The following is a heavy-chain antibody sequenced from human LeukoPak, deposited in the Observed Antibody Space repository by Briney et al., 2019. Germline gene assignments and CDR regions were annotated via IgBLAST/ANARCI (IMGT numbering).Heavy chain of an antibody. V-gene: IGHV3-66*01. J-gene: IGHJ4*02. CDR2: IYSGGST. D-gene: IGHD6-13*01. CDR3: AYSSSWRKFDY. CDR1: EFTFSSYS. Sequence: GGSLRLSCAASEFTFSSYSMNWVRQAPGKGLEWVSVIYSGGSTYYADSVKGRFTISRDNSKNTLYLQMNSLRAEDTAVYYCAYSSSWRKFDYWGQGTLVTVSS.